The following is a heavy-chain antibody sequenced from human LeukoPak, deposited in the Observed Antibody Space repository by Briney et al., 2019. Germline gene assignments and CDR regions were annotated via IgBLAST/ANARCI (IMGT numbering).Heavy chain of an antibody. Sequence: PGGSLRLSCAASGFTFSSYWMHWVRQAPGKGLVWLSRVNSDGNITTYAESVRGRFTISRDNAKNTLYLQMNSLRAEDTAVFYCARGVPSYAYDGSGYYHSSAGYKPWGQGTLVTVSS. J-gene: IGHJ3*01. CDR1: GFTFSSYW. CDR2: VNSDGNIT. CDR3: ARGVPSYAYDGSGYYHSSAGYKP. D-gene: IGHD3-22*01. V-gene: IGHV3-74*01.